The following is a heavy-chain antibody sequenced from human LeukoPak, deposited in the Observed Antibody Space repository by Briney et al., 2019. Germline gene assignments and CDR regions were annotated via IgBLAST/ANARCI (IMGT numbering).Heavy chain of an antibody. CDR3: ARTHYYFYYMDV. CDR1: GGSINNDIYS. J-gene: IGHJ6*03. Sequence: SETLSLTCNVSGGSINNDIYSWGWIRQPPGKGLEWIGSIHYSGNTSYNPSLKRRLSILVDTSKNQFSLTLNSVTAADSAVYYCARTHYYFYYMDVWGKGTTVTVSS. V-gene: IGHV4-39*01. CDR2: IHYSGNT.